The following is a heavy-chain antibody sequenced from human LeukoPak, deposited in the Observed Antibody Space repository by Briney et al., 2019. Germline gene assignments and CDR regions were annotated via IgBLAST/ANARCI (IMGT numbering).Heavy chain of an antibody. CDR1: GFTFDDYG. Sequence: GGSLRLSCAASGFTFDDYGMSWVRQAPGKGLGWVSGINWNGGSTGYADSVKGRFTISRDNAKNSLYLQMNSLRAEDTALYYCAGSSGWYSYFDYWGQGTLVTVSS. V-gene: IGHV3-20*04. D-gene: IGHD6-19*01. CDR2: INWNGGST. CDR3: AGSSGWYSYFDY. J-gene: IGHJ4*02.